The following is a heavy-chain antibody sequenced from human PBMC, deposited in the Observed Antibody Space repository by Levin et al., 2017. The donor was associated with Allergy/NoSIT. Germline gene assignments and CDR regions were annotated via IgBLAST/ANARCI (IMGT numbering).Heavy chain of an antibody. CDR3: TKGRPVRGVIIEFDY. Sequence: PGGSLRLSCAASGLTLSSYGMHWVRQAPGKGLEWVAGISYDGRSKLYADSVKGRFTISRDNSKNTVYLQVDSLRAEDTAVYYCTKGRPVRGVIIEFDYWGQGTLVTVSS. J-gene: IGHJ4*02. D-gene: IGHD3-10*01. V-gene: IGHV3-30*18. CDR2: ISYDGRSK. CDR1: GLTLSSYG.